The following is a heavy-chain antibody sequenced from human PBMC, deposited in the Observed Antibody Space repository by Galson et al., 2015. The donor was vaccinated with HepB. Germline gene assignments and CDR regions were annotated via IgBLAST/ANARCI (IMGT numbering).Heavy chain of an antibody. J-gene: IGHJ6*02. Sequence: SLRLSCAASGFTFSSYAMHWVRQAPGKGLEWVAVISYDGSNKYYADSVKGRFTISRDNSKNTLYLQMNSLRAEDTAVYYCARDSEPQWPVSMDVWGQGTTVTVSS. CDR3: ARDSEPQWPVSMDV. CDR1: GFTFSSYA. V-gene: IGHV3-30-3*01. CDR2: ISYDGSNK. D-gene: IGHD6-19*01.